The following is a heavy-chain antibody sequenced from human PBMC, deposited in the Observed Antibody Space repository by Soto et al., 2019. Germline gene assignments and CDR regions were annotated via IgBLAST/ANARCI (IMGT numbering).Heavy chain of an antibody. CDR2: MSISGNAI. CDR1: GFTFTDYY. CDR3: ARVTTAGGRDY. J-gene: IGHJ4*02. D-gene: IGHD6-13*01. Sequence: QVQLVESGGGLVKPGGSLSLSCAAYGFTFTDYYMGWIRQAPGQGLEWLSYMSISGNAIYHADSVKGRFTISRDNAKNSLYLQMNSLRAEDTAVYYCARVTTAGGRDYWGQGTLVTVSS. V-gene: IGHV3-11*01.